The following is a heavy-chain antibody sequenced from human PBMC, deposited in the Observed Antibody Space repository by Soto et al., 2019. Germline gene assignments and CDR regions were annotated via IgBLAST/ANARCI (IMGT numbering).Heavy chain of an antibody. CDR3: AADLSAGPNWFDP. J-gene: IGHJ5*02. CDR1: GFSFTSSA. V-gene: IGHV1-58*01. CDR2: IVVGSGNT. Sequence: SVKVSCKASGFSFTSSAVQWVRQARGQRLEWIGWIVVGSGNTNYAQKFQERVTITRDMSTSTAYMELSSLRSEDTAVYYCAADLSAGPNWFDPWGQGTLVTVSS.